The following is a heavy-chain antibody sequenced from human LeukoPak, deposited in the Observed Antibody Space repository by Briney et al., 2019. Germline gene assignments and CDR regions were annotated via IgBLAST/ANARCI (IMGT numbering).Heavy chain of an antibody. Sequence: PGGSLRLSCAASGFTLSSCNMHWVRQAPGKGLEWVSSINSSPTYIYYADSVKGRFTISRDNAKNSLYLQMNSLRAEDTAVYYCASQYSSSSPSDYWGQGTLVTVSS. CDR2: INSSPTYI. CDR3: ASQYSSSSPSDY. D-gene: IGHD6-13*01. J-gene: IGHJ4*02. CDR1: GFTLSSCN. V-gene: IGHV3-21*01.